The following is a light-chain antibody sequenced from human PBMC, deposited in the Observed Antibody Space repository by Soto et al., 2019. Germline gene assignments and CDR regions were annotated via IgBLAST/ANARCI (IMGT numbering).Light chain of an antibody. Sequence: DIQMTQSPSSLSASVGDRVTITCRASQSISSYLNWYQQKPGKAPKLLIYAASSLQSGGPSRFSGSVSGTDFTLTISSLQPEDFATYYCQQSYSTPRPFGQGTKVEIK. CDR3: QQSYSTPRP. J-gene: IGKJ1*01. CDR1: QSISSY. V-gene: IGKV1-39*01. CDR2: AAS.